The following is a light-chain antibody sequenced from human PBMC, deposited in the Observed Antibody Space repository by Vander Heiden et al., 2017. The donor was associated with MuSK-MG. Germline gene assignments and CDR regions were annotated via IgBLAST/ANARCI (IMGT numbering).Light chain of an antibody. J-gene: IGLJ3*02. V-gene: IGLV1-44*01. CDR1: SSNIGSNT. CDR3: ATWDDSLNGWV. Sequence: QSVVTQPPSASGTHGQRVTISCSGSSSNIGSNTVNWYQHLPGTAPKLLIYSNNQRPSGVPDRFSGSKSGTSASLAISGPQSEDEGDYYCATWDDSLNGWVFGGGTKLTVL. CDR2: SNN.